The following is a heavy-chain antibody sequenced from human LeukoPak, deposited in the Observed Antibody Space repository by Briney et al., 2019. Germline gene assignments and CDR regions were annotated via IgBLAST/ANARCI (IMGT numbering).Heavy chain of an antibody. CDR1: GYTLTELS. J-gene: IGHJ6*03. CDR3: ARGSTIAAAGTYYYYMDV. CDR2: INPNSGGT. D-gene: IGHD6-13*01. V-gene: IGHV1-2*02. Sequence: ASVKVSCKVSGYTLTELSMHWVRQAPGQGLEWMGWINPNSGGTNYAQKFQGRVTMTRDTSISTAYMELSRLRSDDTAVYYCARGSTIAAAGTYYYYMDVWGKGTTVTISS.